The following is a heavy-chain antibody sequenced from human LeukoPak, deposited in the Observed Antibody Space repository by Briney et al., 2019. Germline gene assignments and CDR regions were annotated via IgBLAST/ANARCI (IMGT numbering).Heavy chain of an antibody. CDR1: GLTFSSYS. CDR3: ARDWGSTFDY. Sequence: PGRSMRLSCAASGLTFSSYSMHWARQAPGKGLEWVAVIPYDGSNKYYADSVKGRFTIARDNSKNTLYLQMNSLRAEDTAVYYCARDWGSTFDYWGQGTLVTVSS. V-gene: IGHV3-30-3*01. CDR2: IPYDGSNK. J-gene: IGHJ4*02. D-gene: IGHD3-16*01.